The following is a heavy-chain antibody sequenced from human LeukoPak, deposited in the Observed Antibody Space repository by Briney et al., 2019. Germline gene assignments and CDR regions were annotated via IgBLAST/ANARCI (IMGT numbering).Heavy chain of an antibody. J-gene: IGHJ5*01. D-gene: IGHD2-21*01. V-gene: IGHV3-23*01. CDR2: LSDNGGSP. Sequence: PGGSLRLSCAASGFTFSNYAMSWVRQAPGKGLEWVSSLSDNGGSPYYADSVKGRFTSSRDNSKNTLHLHLNSLRVEDTAVYYCAKDPETYSSRWFDSWGQGTLVTVSS. CDR3: AKDPETYSSRWFDS. CDR1: GFTFSNYA.